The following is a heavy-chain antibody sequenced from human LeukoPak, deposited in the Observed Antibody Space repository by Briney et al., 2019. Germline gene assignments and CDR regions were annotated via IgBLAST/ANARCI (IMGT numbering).Heavy chain of an antibody. CDR1: GFTVSSNY. Sequence: GGSLRLSCAASGFTVSSNYMSWVRQAPGKGLEWVSVIYSGGSTYYADSVKGRLTISRDNSKNTLYLQMNSLRAEDTAVYYCARGSPYLSVAGTIYWGQGTLVTVSS. D-gene: IGHD6-19*01. J-gene: IGHJ4*02. CDR2: IYSGGST. V-gene: IGHV3-66*01. CDR3: ARGSPYLSVAGTIY.